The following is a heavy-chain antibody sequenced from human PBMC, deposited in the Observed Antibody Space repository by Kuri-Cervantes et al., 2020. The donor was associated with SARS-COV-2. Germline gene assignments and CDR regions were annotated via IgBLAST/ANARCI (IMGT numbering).Heavy chain of an antibody. D-gene: IGHD5-18*01. J-gene: IGHJ4*02. V-gene: IGHV3-73*01. Sequence: LSLTCAASGFTFSGSAMHWVRQASGKGLEWVGRIRSKANSYATAYAASVKGRFTISRDDSKNTAYLQMNSLKTEDTAVYYCAREDSYGYGDYWGQGTLVTVSS. CDR3: AREDSYGYGDY. CDR2: IRSKANSYAT. CDR1: GFTFSGSA.